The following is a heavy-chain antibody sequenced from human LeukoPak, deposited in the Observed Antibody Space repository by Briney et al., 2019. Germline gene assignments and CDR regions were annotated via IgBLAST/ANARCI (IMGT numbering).Heavy chain of an antibody. Sequence: SETLSLTCAVYGGSFSGYYWSWIRQPPGKGLEWIGEINHSGSTNYNPSLKSRVTISVDTSKNQFSLKLSSVTAADTAVYYWARAHMWSGAFDIWGQGTMVTVSS. J-gene: IGHJ3*02. CDR1: GGSFSGYY. V-gene: IGHV4-34*01. D-gene: IGHD3-3*01. CDR2: INHSGST. CDR3: ARAHMWSGAFDI.